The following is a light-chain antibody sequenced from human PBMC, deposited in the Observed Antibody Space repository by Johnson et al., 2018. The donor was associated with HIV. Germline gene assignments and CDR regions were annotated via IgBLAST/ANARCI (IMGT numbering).Light chain of an antibody. Sequence: QSVLTQPPSVSAAPGQKVTISCSGSNSNIGNNYVSWYQQLPGTAPKLLIYENNKRPSGIPDRFSGSKSGTSATLGIAGLQTGAEADYYCGTWDNSLSTGAVFVTGTKVTVL. V-gene: IGLV1-51*02. CDR2: ENN. CDR1: NSNIGNNY. CDR3: GTWDNSLSTGAV. J-gene: IGLJ1*01.